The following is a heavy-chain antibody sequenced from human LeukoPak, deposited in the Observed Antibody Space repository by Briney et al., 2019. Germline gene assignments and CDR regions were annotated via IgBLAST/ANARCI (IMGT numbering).Heavy chain of an antibody. CDR1: GGSISSHY. CDR2: IYYSGST. J-gene: IGHJ6*03. Sequence: SETLSLTCTVSGGSISSHYWSWIRQPPGKGLEWIGYIYYSGSTNYNPSLKSRVTISVDTSKNQFSLKLSSVTAADTAVYYCARVHRVYYYYMDVWGKGTTVTVSS. CDR3: ARVHRVYYYYMDV. V-gene: IGHV4-59*11.